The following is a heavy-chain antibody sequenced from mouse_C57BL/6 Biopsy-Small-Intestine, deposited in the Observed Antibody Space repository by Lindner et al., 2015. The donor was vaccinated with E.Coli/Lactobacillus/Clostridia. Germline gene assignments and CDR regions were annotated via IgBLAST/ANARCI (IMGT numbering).Heavy chain of an antibody. J-gene: IGHJ4*01. Sequence: VQLQESGAELVKPGASVRLSCKASGYTFTSYWINWVKQRPGQGLEWIGNIYPGSSSTQYNEKFKSKATLTVDTSSSTAYMQLSSLTSDDSAVYYCARGWNYAMDYWGQGTSVTVSS. CDR2: IYPGSSST. D-gene: IGHD3-3*01. CDR3: ARGWNYAMDY. CDR1: GYTFTSYW. V-gene: IGHV1S61*01.